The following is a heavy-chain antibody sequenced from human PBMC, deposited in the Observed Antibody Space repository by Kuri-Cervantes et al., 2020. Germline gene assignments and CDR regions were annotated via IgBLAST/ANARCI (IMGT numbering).Heavy chain of an antibody. CDR3: AGETMVRGKYYYGMDV. D-gene: IGHD3-10*01. V-gene: IGHV1-24*01. J-gene: IGHJ6*02. CDR2: INPNSGGT. CDR1: GYTLTELS. Sequence: ASVKVSCKVSGYTLTELSMHWVRQAPGKGLEWMGWINPNSGGTNYAQKFQGRVTITADESTSTAYMELSSLRSEDTAVYYCAGETMVRGKYYYGMDVWGQGTTVTVSS.